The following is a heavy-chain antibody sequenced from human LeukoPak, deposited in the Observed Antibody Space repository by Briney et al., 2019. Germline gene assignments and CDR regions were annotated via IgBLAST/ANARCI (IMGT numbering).Heavy chain of an antibody. Sequence: ETLSLTCAVYGGSFSGYYWSWIRQPPGKGLEWTGEINHSGSTNYNPSLKSRVTISVDTSKNQFSLKLSSVTAADTAVYYCARTYGDYNPFDYWGQGTLVTVSS. D-gene: IGHD4-17*01. CDR3: ARTYGDYNPFDY. V-gene: IGHV4-34*01. CDR2: INHSGST. CDR1: GGSFSGYY. J-gene: IGHJ4*02.